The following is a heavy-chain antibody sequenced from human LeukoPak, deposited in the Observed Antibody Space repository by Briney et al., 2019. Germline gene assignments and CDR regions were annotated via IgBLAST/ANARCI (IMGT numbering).Heavy chain of an antibody. CDR3: ARGPLIGHSSGWYYGAFDI. Sequence: QPGGSLRLSCADSGFTVSSNYMSWVRQAPGKGLEWVSVIYSGGSTYYADSVKGRFTISRDNSKNTLYPQMNSLRAEDTAVYYCARGPLIGHSSGWYYGAFDIWGQGTMVTVSS. CDR1: GFTVSSNY. CDR2: IYSGGST. V-gene: IGHV3-53*01. D-gene: IGHD6-19*01. J-gene: IGHJ3*02.